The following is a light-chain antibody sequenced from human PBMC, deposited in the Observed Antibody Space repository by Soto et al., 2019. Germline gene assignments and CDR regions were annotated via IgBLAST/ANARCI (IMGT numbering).Light chain of an antibody. CDR3: MQALQAPLT. Sequence: DIVMPQSPLSLPVTPGEPASISCRSSQSLLNSNGYNYLDWYLQKPGQSPQLLIYLGSSRASGVPDRFSGSGSGTDFTLTISRVEAEDVGFYYCMQALQAPLTFGQGTRVEVK. J-gene: IGKJ1*01. V-gene: IGKV2-28*01. CDR1: QSLLNSNGYNY. CDR2: LGS.